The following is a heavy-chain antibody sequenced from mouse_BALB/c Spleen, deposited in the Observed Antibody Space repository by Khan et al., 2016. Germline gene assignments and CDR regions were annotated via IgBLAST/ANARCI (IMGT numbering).Heavy chain of an antibody. V-gene: IGHV3-1*02. Sequence: EVQLQESGPGLVKPSQSLSLTCTVTGYSITSGYGWNWIRQFPGNKLEWMGYITYSGSTNYNPSLKSRIPITPDTSKNQFFLQLNSVTTEDTATYYCARTARIKYWGQGTTLTVSS. D-gene: IGHD1-2*01. J-gene: IGHJ2*01. CDR1: GYSITSGYG. CDR3: ARTARIKY. CDR2: ITYSGST.